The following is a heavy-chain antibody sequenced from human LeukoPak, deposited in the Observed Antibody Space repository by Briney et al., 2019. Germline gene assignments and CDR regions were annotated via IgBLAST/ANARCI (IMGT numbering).Heavy chain of an antibody. J-gene: IGHJ4*02. CDR3: ARSKGGYYPNYFDY. D-gene: IGHD3-22*01. CDR1: GGTFSSYA. CDR2: IIPILGIA. Sequence: GASVKVSCKASGGTFSSYAISWVRQAPGQGLEWMGRIIPILGIANYAQKFQGRVTITADKSTSTAYMELSSLRSEDTAVYYCARSKGGYYPNYFDYWGQGTLVTVSS. V-gene: IGHV1-69*04.